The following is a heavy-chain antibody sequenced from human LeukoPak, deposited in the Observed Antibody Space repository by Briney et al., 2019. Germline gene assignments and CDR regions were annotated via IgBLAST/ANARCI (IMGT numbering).Heavy chain of an antibody. D-gene: IGHD3/OR15-3a*01. J-gene: IGHJ4*02. CDR3: AGRTEGAIDSPIFES. Sequence: SETLSLTCSVSGGSISSDRHYWGWIRQSSGKGLEWIVSIYYGGSTYQNPSLKSRLTLSVDISKNQFSLKLTSVTAADTGVYFCAGRTEGAIDSPIFESWGQGRLVTVSS. CDR1: GGSISSDRHY. CDR2: IYYGGST. V-gene: IGHV4-39*01.